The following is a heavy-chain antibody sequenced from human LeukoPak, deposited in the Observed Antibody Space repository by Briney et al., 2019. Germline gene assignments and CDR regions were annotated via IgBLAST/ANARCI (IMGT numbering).Heavy chain of an antibody. CDR3: ARHLYDDYANFDY. V-gene: IGHV4-59*08. J-gene: IGHJ4*02. CDR1: GGSISSYS. Sequence: SETLSLTCTVSGGSISSYSWSWIRQPPGKGLEWIAYIYYSGGTNYNPSLKSRVTISVDTSKNQFSLKLSSVTAADTAVYYCARHLYDDYANFDYWGQGTLVTVSS. D-gene: IGHD4-17*01. CDR2: IYYSGGT.